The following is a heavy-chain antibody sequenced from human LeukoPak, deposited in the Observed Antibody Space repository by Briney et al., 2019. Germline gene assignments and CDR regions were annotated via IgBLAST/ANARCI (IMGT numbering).Heavy chain of an antibody. J-gene: IGHJ4*02. CDR1: GGSISSGGYH. CDR3: ASVAAEYFDY. CDR2: IYYSGST. V-gene: IGHV4-31*02. D-gene: IGHD6-19*01. Sequence: PSETLSLTCTVSGGSISSGGYHWSWIRQHPGKGLEWIGYIYYSGSTYYNPSLKSRVTISVDTSKNQFSLKLSSVTAADTAVYYCASVAAEYFDYWGQGTLVTVSS.